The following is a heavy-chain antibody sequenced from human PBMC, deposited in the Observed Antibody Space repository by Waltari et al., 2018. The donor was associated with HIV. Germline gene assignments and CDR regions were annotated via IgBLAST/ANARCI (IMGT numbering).Heavy chain of an antibody. CDR2: IRLNGRET. CDR3: ARDSYGGDY. Sequence: EVQLVESGGGVVRPGGSLRLSCRSAGFNFATEWMTWVRQAPGRGLEWVANIRLNGRETHYLESVEGRFTISRDNADDSVFLYMSDLRVDDTAIYFCARDSYGGDYWGRGTQVTVSS. V-gene: IGHV3-7*03. D-gene: IGHD4-17*01. CDR1: GFNFATEW. J-gene: IGHJ4*02.